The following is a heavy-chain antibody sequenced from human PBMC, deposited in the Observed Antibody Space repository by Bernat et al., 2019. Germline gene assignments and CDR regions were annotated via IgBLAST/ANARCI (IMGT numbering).Heavy chain of an antibody. CDR2: ISTSGDST. CDR3: AKEVYYMDV. V-gene: IGHV3-23*01. J-gene: IGHJ6*03. Sequence: EVELLESGGGLVQPGGSLRLSCAASGFTFSSYAMSWVRQAPGKGLEWGSVISTSGDSTYYADAVKGRFTISRDNSKNTLYLQMNILRAEDTAIYFCAKEVYYMDVWGKGTTVTVSS. CDR1: GFTFSSYA.